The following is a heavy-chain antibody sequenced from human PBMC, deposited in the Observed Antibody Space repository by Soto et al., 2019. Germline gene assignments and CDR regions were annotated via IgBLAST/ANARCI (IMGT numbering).Heavy chain of an antibody. V-gene: IGHV1-46*01. J-gene: IGHJ6*02. CDR3: ARAGIAYCSSTTCYLYYYVMDV. Sequence: ASVKVSCRASGYTVTSYYMHWVRQAPGQGLEWMGIINPNSGSTTYAQKFQGRVTMTRDTSTSTVYMELTSLTSGDTAVYYCARAGIAYCSSTTCYLYYYVMDVWGQGTTVTVSS. CDR1: GYTVTSYY. CDR2: INPNSGST. D-gene: IGHD2-2*01.